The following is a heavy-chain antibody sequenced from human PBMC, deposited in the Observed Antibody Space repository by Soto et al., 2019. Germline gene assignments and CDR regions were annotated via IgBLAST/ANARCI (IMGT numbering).Heavy chain of an antibody. CDR2: INPSGGDT. D-gene: IGHD2-8*02. Sequence: QMPMLQSGAEVRKPGASVKVSCKTSGYDFLTFNIHWVRQAPGQGLEWMAVINPSGGDTRHAQKFHGSFTLTRDTSSKTVYMDLSVLSAEDTAVYYCTRADSGGVILPDVRPLFDLWGQGTLVVVSS. CDR3: TRADSGGVILPDVRPLFDL. J-gene: IGHJ4*02. CDR1: GYDFLTFN. V-gene: IGHV1-46*01.